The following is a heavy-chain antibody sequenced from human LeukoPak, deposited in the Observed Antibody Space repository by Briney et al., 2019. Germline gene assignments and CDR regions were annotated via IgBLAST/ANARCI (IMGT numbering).Heavy chain of an antibody. Sequence: SETLSLTCAVHVGSFSGYDWSWIRQPPGKGLEWMGEINHSGSTNYNPSLKSRVTISVDTSKNQFSLKLSSVTAADTAVYYCARMGATVRYDDYWGQGTLVTVSS. V-gene: IGHV4-34*01. J-gene: IGHJ4*02. CDR1: VGSFSGYD. CDR2: INHSGST. CDR3: ARMGATVRYDDY. D-gene: IGHD1-26*01.